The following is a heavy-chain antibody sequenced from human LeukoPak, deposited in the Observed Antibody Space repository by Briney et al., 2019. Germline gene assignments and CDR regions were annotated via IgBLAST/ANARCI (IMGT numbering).Heavy chain of an antibody. J-gene: IGHJ2*01. V-gene: IGHV4-30-4*01. CDR3: ALSAQQWLVRRELWYFDL. Sequence: SETLSLTCTVSGGSISSGDYYWSWIRQPSGKGLEWIGYIYYSGSTYYNPSLKSRVTISVDTSKNQFSLKLSSVTAADTAVYYCALSAQQWLVRRELWYFDLWGRGTLVTVSS. D-gene: IGHD6-19*01. CDR2: IYYSGST. CDR1: GGSISSGDYY.